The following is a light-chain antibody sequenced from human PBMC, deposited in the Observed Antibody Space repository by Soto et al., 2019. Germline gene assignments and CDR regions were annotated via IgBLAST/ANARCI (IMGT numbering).Light chain of an antibody. V-gene: IGKV3-15*01. Sequence: ERVMTQSPGTLSVSPGERATLSCRASQSVGSNLAWYQQKPGQAPRLLIYGASTRATGIPVRFSGSGSGTESTLTIDSLQSEDFAVYYCQQYNNWPRTFGQGTKVDIK. CDR3: QQYNNWPRT. J-gene: IGKJ1*01. CDR1: QSVGSN. CDR2: GAS.